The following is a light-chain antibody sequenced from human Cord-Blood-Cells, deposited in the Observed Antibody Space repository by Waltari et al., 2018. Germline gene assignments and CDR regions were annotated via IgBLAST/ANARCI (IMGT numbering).Light chain of an antibody. V-gene: IGKV1-5*01. CDR3: QQYNSYSGT. CDR2: DAS. CDR1: QSISSW. J-gene: IGKJ1*01. Sequence: DIQMTQSPSTLSASVGETVTITGRARQSISSWSAWYQQKPGKAPKLLIYDASSLESGVPSRFSGSGSGTEFTLTISSLQPDDFATYYCQQYNSYSGTFGQGTKVEIK.